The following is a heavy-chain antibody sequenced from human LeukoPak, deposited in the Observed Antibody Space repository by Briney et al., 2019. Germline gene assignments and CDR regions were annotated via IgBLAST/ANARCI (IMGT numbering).Heavy chain of an antibody. D-gene: IGHD3-22*01. Sequence: GGSLRLSCVASGFTSSSYWMTWVRQAPGKGLEWVANIKQDGSAKTYVDSVKGRFTISRDNAKNSLYLQMNSLRAEDTAVYYCARHYCDGSAYYFDCWGQGTLVTVSS. CDR1: GFTSSSYW. V-gene: IGHV3-7*01. CDR2: IKQDGSAK. CDR3: ARHYCDGSAYYFDC. J-gene: IGHJ4*02.